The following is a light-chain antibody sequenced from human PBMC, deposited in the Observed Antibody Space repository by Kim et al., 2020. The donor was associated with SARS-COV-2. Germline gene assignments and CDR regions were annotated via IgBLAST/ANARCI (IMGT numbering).Light chain of an antibody. CDR3: QQYVSSPLT. CDR2: AAS. J-gene: IGKJ4*01. Sequence: SPGEIPTLSCMASQSVSSSYLAWYPQHPGQAPSLLIYAASSRATGIPNRFSGSGSGTDFSLTIIRLEPEDFAVYYCQQYVSSPLTFGGGTKVDIK. CDR1: QSVSSSY. V-gene: IGKV3-20*01.